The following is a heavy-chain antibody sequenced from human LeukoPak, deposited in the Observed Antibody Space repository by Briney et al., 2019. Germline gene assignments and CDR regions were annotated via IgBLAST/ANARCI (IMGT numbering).Heavy chain of an antibody. CDR3: FCEPSATTYSSASRPRFY. V-gene: IGHV3-11*04. D-gene: IGHD6-6*01. CDR2: ISSSSSTI. Sequence: GGSLRLSCAASGFTFADYYMNWMRQAPGKGLEWVSYISSSSSTIYYADTLQGRFTISRDNANNTLYLQLNSLRSEDTAGYYCFCEPSATTYSSASRPRFYWGQGTLVTVSS. J-gene: IGHJ4*02. CDR1: GFTFADYY.